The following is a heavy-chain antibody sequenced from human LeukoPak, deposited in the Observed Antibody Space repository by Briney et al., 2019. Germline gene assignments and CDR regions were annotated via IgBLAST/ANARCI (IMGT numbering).Heavy chain of an antibody. D-gene: IGHD3/OR15-3a*01. CDR2: ISSDGSNI. Sequence: PGGSLRLSCAASGFTFSIYAIHWVPEAPGKGLEGVAVISSDGSNIYYADSVKGRFTISRDHSKNTLYLQMNSLRAEDTAVYYCARDEYLWTVIQLGLFDYWGQGTLVTVSS. J-gene: IGHJ4*02. CDR3: ARDEYLWTVIQLGLFDY. V-gene: IGHV3-30-3*01. CDR1: GFTFSIYA.